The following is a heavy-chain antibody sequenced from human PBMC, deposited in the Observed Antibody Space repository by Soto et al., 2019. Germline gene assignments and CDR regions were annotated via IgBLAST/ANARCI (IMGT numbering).Heavy chain of an antibody. D-gene: IGHD6-19*01. CDR1: GFTFSDYA. J-gene: IGHJ4*02. CDR2: VSHDGRNT. V-gene: IGHV3-30*18. CDR3: AKGGRQWLVTSDFNY. Sequence: VQLVESGGGVVQPGRSLRLSCAASGFTFSDYAMHWVRQAPGKGLEWVAVVSHDGRNTHYADSVKGRVPISRDSSKNTVSLEMTSLRAEDTAVYYCAKGGRQWLVTSDFNYWGQGALVTVSS.